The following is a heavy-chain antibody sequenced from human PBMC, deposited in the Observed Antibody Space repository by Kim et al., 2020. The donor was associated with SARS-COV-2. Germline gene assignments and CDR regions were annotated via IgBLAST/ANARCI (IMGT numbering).Heavy chain of an antibody. CDR2: ISWNGGSI. CDR3: AKDFSEGVNY. V-gene: IGHV3-9*01. D-gene: IGHD1-26*01. J-gene: IGHJ4*02. CDR1: GFTFNDYA. Sequence: GGSLRLSCAASGFTFNDYAMHWVRQAPGKGLEWVSGISWNGGSIGYADSVKGRFTISRDNAKNTLYLQMNSLRAEDTALYYCAKDFSEGVNYWGQGTLVTVSS.